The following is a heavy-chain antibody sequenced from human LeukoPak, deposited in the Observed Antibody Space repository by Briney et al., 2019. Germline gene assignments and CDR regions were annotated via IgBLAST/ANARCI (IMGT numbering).Heavy chain of an antibody. J-gene: IGHJ3*02. CDR3: ARAPPGIAAAGAFDI. CDR2: ISAYNGNT. CDR1: GYTFTSYG. Sequence: ASVKVSCKASGYTFTSYGISWVRQAPGQGLEWMGWISAYNGNTNYAQKLQGRVTMTTDTSTSTAYMELRSLRSDDTAVYYCARAPPGIAAAGAFDIWGQGTMVTVSS. D-gene: IGHD6-13*01. V-gene: IGHV1-18*01.